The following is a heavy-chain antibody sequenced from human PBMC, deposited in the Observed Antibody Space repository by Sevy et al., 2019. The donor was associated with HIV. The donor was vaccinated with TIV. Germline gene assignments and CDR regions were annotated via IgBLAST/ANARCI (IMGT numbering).Heavy chain of an antibody. D-gene: IGHD3-22*01. J-gene: IGHJ4*02. CDR3: AKEFSDCYYYDSSATVDY. Sequence: GGSLRLSCAASGIAFSTYAMFWVRQAPGKGLEWVSSISACGYSTYYADSVKGRFTLSRDNSRNTLDLQMNSLRADDTSVYYCAKEFSDCYYYDSSATVDYWGQGTLVTVSS. V-gene: IGHV3-23*01. CDR1: GIAFSTYA. CDR2: ISACGYST.